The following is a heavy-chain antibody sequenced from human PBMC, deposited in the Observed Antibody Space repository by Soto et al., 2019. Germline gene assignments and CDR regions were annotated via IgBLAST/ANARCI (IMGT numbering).Heavy chain of an antibody. V-gene: IGHV3-21*01. J-gene: IGHJ4*02. CDR1: GFPFSAYT. CDR3: SRSPEVGVRGAY. CDR2: ITVGSSHI. D-gene: IGHD3-16*01. Sequence: EVQLVESGGGLVKPGGSLRLSCTGSGFPFSAYTINWVRQAPGKGLEWVSSITVGSSHIYQPNSMKGRFTISRDDAKNSVYLQIDSLRDEDTALYYCSRSPEVGVRGAYWVQGTLVTVSS.